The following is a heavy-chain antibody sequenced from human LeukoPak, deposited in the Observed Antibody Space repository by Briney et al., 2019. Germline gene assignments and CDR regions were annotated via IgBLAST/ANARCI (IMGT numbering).Heavy chain of an antibody. J-gene: IGHJ4*02. CDR2: IYNSGGST. V-gene: IGHV4-59*02. D-gene: IGHD3-10*01. CDR3: VRDRELNY. Sequence: SETLSLTCTVSGGSVSNYYWSWIRQPPGKGLEWIGYIYNSGGSTIYNPSLKSRVTISVDTSKNQFSLNLGSVTAADTAVYYCVRDRELNYWGQRTLVTVSS. CDR1: GGSVSNYY.